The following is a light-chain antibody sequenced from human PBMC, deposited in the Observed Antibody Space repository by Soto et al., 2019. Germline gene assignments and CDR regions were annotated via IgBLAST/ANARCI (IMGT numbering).Light chain of an antibody. CDR3: CSYAGSRV. CDR2: DGS. J-gene: IGLJ3*02. Sequence: QSALTQPASVSGSPGQSITISCTGTSSDVGSYNLVSWYQQYPGKAPKLMIYDGSKRPSGVSNRFSGSKSANTASLTISGLQAEDEADYYCCSYAGSRVFGGGTKVTVL. V-gene: IGLV2-23*01. CDR1: SSDVGSYNL.